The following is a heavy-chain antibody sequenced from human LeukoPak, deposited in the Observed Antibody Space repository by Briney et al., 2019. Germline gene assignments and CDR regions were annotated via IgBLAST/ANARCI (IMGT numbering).Heavy chain of an antibody. CDR2: IYTSGST. V-gene: IGHV4-4*07. CDR1: GGSISSYY. Sequence: SETLSLTCTVSGGSISSYYWSWIRQPAGKGLEWIGRIYTSGSTNHNPSLKSRVTMSVDTSKNQFSLNLSSVTAADTAVYYCARVPSWSGHVDVWGKGTTVTVSS. J-gene: IGHJ6*04. CDR3: ARVPSWSGHVDV. D-gene: IGHD3-3*01.